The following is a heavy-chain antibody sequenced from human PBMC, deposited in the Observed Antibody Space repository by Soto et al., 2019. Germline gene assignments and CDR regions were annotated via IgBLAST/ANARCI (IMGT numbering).Heavy chain of an antibody. V-gene: IGHV3-30*04. J-gene: IGHJ3*01. CDR1: GFSFSTYA. CDR3: GKACGGFGELLLNSYDAFDL. D-gene: IGHD3-3*01. Sequence: GGSLRLSCTASGFSFSTYAMYWVRQGPGKGLEWVAIISYDGSKAQYADSVKGRFTVARDNSKNTLYLQMHSLTAEDTAVYYCGKACGGFGELLLNSYDAFDLWGQGKLVTVSS. CDR2: ISYDGSKA.